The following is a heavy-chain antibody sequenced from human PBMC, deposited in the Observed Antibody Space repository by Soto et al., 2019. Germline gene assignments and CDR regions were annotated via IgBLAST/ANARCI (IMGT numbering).Heavy chain of an antibody. CDR3: ARASGGNHRDAFDI. Sequence: ASVQVSFKASGYTFTSYDINWLRQATGQGLEWMGWMNPNSGNTGYAQKFQGRVTMTRNTSISTAYMELSSLRSEDTAVYYCARASGGNHRDAFDIWGQGTMVTVSS. CDR1: GYTFTSYD. CDR2: MNPNSGNT. V-gene: IGHV1-8*01. J-gene: IGHJ3*02. D-gene: IGHD2-15*01.